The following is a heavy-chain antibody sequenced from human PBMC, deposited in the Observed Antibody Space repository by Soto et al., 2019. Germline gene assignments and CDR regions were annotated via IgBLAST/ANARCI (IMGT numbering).Heavy chain of an antibody. D-gene: IGHD2-15*01. J-gene: IGHJ3*02. Sequence: GGSLILSCAASGFTFSSYGMHWVRQAPGKGLEWVAVIWYDGSNKYYADSVKGRFTISRDNSKNTLYLQMNSLRAEDTAVYYCARDPVVVVAATNAFDIWGQGTMVTVSS. CDR3: ARDPVVVVAATNAFDI. CDR1: GFTFSSYG. CDR2: IWYDGSNK. V-gene: IGHV3-33*01.